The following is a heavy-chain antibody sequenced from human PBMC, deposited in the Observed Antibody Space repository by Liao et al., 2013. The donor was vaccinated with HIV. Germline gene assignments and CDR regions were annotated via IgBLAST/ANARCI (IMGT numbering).Heavy chain of an antibody. CDR3: ARDPNFWSGPGY. V-gene: IGHV4-4*07. Sequence: QVQLQESGPGLVKPSETLSLTCTLELDPAARREGTGVDWAYLYQWEHQLQPLLKSRVTMSVDTSKNQFSLKLSSVTAADTAVYYCARDPNFWSGPGYWGQGTLVTVSS. J-gene: IGHJ4*02. D-gene: IGHD3-3*01. CDR2: LYQWEH.